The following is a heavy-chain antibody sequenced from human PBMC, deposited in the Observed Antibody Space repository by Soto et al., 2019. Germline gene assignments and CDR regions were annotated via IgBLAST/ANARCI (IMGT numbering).Heavy chain of an antibody. D-gene: IGHD6-19*01. J-gene: IGHJ6*02. CDR3: AKDRGWLAERYYYGMDV. CDR1: GFTFSSYG. CDR2: ISYDGSNK. V-gene: IGHV3-30*18. Sequence: QVQLVESGGGVVQPGRSLRLSCAASGFTFSSYGMHWVRQAPGKGLEWVAVISYDGSNKYYADSVKGRFTISRDNSKNTLYLQMNSLRAEDTAEYYCAKDRGWLAERYYYGMDVWGQGTTVTVSS.